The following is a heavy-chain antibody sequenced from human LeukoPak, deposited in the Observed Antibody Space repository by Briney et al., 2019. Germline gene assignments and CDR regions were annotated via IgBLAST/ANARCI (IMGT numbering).Heavy chain of an antibody. CDR2: ISGSGGST. CDR3: AKDHGTIAVSYFDY. V-gene: IGHV3-23*01. D-gene: IGHD1-14*01. J-gene: IGHJ4*02. Sequence: GGSLRLSCAASGFIFSSYGMSWVRQAPGKGLEWVSAISGSGGSTYYANSVKGRFTISRDNSKNTLYLQMNSLRAEDTAVYYCAKDHGTIAVSYFDYWGQGTLVTVSS. CDR1: GFIFSSYG.